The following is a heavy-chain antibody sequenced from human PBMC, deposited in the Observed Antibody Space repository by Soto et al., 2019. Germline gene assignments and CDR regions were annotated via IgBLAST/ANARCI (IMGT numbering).Heavy chain of an antibody. Sequence: PSETLSLTCTVSGGSIRSYYGSWIRQPPGKGLEWIGYIYYSGSTNYNPSLKSRVTISVDTSKNQFSLKLSSVTAADTAVYYCARHRPGHYGMDVWGQGTTVTVSS. D-gene: IGHD2-2*01. V-gene: IGHV4-59*08. CDR1: GGSIRSYY. J-gene: IGHJ6*02. CDR2: IYYSGST. CDR3: ARHRPGHYGMDV.